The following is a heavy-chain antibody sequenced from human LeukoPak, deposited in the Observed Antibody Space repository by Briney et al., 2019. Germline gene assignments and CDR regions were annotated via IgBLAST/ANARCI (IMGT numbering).Heavy chain of an antibody. D-gene: IGHD6-6*01. Sequence: GGSLRLSCAASGFTFSSYDMHWVRQATGKGPEWVSAIGTAGDTYYLGSVKGRFTISRENAKNSLYLQMNSLRAGDTAVYYCAREYRSSSGRAFDYWGQGTLVTVSS. V-gene: IGHV3-13*01. CDR1: GFTFSSYD. CDR3: AREYRSSSGRAFDY. J-gene: IGHJ4*02. CDR2: IGTAGDT.